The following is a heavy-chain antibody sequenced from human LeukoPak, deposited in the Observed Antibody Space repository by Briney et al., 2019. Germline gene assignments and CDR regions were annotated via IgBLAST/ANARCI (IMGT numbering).Heavy chain of an antibody. CDR3: AKDPTMVRGVHFDY. D-gene: IGHD3-10*01. J-gene: IGHJ4*02. CDR2: ISGSGGST. Sequence: GGSLRLSCAASGFTFSSYAMSWVRQAPGKGLEWVSAISGSGGSTYYADSVKGRFTISRDNSKNTPYLQMNSLRAEDTAVYYCAKDPTMVRGVHFDYWGQGTLVTVSS. V-gene: IGHV3-23*01. CDR1: GFTFSSYA.